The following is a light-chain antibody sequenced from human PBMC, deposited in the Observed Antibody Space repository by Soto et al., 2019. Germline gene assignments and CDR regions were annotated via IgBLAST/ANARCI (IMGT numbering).Light chain of an antibody. J-gene: IGKJ1*01. Sequence: AIRMTQSPSSFSASTGDRVTITCRASQGISSYLAWYQQKPGKAPKLLIYAASTLQIGVPSRFSGSGSGTAFTLTISCLQSEEFATYYCQKYYSYPQTFGQGTKVEIK. V-gene: IGKV1-8*01. CDR3: QKYYSYPQT. CDR1: QGISSY. CDR2: AAS.